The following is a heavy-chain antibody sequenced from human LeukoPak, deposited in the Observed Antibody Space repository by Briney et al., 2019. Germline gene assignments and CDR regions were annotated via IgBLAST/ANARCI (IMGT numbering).Heavy chain of an antibody. J-gene: IGHJ6*02. Sequence: SETLSLTCTVSGGSISSGGYYWSWIRQHPGKGLEWIGYIYYSGSTYYNPSLKSRVTISVDTSKNQFSLKLSSVTAADTAVYYWAREFEYSRSSGQRYYYGMDVWGQGTTVTVSS. V-gene: IGHV4-31*03. CDR1: GGSISSGGYY. D-gene: IGHD6-6*01. CDR2: IYYSGST. CDR3: AREFEYSRSSGQRYYYGMDV.